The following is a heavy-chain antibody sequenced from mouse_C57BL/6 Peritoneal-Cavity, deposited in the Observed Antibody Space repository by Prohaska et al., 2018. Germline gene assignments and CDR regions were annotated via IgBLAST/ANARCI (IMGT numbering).Heavy chain of an antibody. Sequence: EVQLVESGGGLVQPKGSLKLSCAASGFTFNTYAMHWVRQAPGKGLEWVVCIRSKSSNYSTYYADSVKDRLTISRDDSQSMLYLQMNNLKTEDTAMYYCVRDYSNYGFDYWGQGTTLTVSS. CDR1: GFTFNTYA. CDR3: VRDYSNYGFDY. D-gene: IGHD2-5*01. CDR2: IRSKSSNYST. V-gene: IGHV10-3*01. J-gene: IGHJ2*01.